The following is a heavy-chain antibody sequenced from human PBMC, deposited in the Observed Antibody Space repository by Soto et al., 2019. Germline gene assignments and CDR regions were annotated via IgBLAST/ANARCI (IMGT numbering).Heavy chain of an antibody. CDR2: IIPIFGTA. CDR1: GGTFSSYA. J-gene: IGHJ6*02. Sequence: ASVKVSCKASGGTFSSYAISWVRQAPGQGLEWMGGIIPIFGTANYAQKFQGRVTITADKSTSTAYMELSSLRSEDTAVYYCASSKGANYDFWSGAYYYYGMDVWGQGTTVTVSS. V-gene: IGHV1-69*06. CDR3: ASSKGANYDFWSGAYYYYGMDV. D-gene: IGHD3-3*01.